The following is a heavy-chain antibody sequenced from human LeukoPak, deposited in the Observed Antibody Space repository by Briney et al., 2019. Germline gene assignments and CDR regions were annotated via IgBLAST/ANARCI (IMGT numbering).Heavy chain of an antibody. D-gene: IGHD3-10*01. J-gene: IGHJ4*02. V-gene: IGHV3-66*01. CDR2: IYSGGST. Sequence: GGSLRLSCAASGFTVSSNYMSWVRQAPGKGLEWVSVIYSGGSTYYADSVKGRFTISRDNSKNTLYLQMNSLRAEDTVVYYCARGESMVRGVIDYWGQGTLVTVSS. CDR1: GFTVSSNY. CDR3: ARGESMVRGVIDY.